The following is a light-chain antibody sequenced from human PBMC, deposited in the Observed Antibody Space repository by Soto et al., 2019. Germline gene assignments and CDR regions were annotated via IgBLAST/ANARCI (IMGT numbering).Light chain of an antibody. CDR3: QQYGSCGK. V-gene: IGKV3-20*01. CDR1: QSVSNNY. CDR2: GAS. J-gene: IGKJ1*01. Sequence: EIVLAQSPGTLSLSPGERATLSCRASQSVSNNYLAWYQQKPGQAPRLLIYGASNRATGIPDRFSGSGSGTDFTLTISRLEPEDFAVYYCQQYGSCGKFGKGTKVDI.